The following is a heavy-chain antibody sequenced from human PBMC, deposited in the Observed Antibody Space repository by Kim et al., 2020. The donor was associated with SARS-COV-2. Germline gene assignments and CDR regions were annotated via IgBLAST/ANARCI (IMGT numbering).Heavy chain of an antibody. V-gene: IGHV4-59*01. CDR2: IYYSGST. J-gene: IGHJ3*02. CDR1: GGSISSYY. Sequence: SETLSLTCTVSGGSISSYYWSWIRQPPGKGLEWIGYIYYSGSTNYNPSLKSRVTISVDTSKNQFSLKLSSVTAADTAVYYCASAYGDYLDAFDIWGQGTMVTVSS. CDR3: ASAYGDYLDAFDI. D-gene: IGHD4-17*01.